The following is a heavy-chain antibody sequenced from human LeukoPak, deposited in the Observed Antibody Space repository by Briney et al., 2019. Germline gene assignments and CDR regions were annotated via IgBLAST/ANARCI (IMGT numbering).Heavy chain of an antibody. V-gene: IGHV5-51*01. CDR2: IYPSDSDT. J-gene: IGHJ3*01. CDR3: ARHFQGHAFDV. CDR1: GYIFPSYW. Sequence: GESLKISCKGSGYIFPSYWIVWVRQMPGKGLERLGSIYPSDSDTRYSPSFRGQVTISADKSVSTAYLQWSSLKASDTAMYYCARHFQGHAFDVWGQGTIVTVSS.